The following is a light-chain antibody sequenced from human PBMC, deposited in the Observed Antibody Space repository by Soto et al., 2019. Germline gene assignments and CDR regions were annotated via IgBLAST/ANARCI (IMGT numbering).Light chain of an antibody. CDR2: DAS. CDR1: QDINKY. CDR3: QQYVILHRT. J-gene: IGKJ2*02. V-gene: IGKV1-33*01. Sequence: DIQMTQSPSSLSASVGDRVTITCQASQDINKYLNWYQQKPGKAPKLLIYDASNLETGVPSRFSGSGSGTDFTFTISSLQAEDLATYYCQQYVILHRTFGQGTKLEIK.